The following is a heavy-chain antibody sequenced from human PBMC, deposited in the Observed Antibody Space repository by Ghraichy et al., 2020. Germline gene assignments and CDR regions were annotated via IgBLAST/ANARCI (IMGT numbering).Heavy chain of an antibody. J-gene: IGHJ4*02. D-gene: IGHD3-10*01. CDR3: ATDDYGSGSYLRT. CDR2: IYSGGST. V-gene: IGHV3-53*01. CDR1: GFTVSSNY. Sequence: GGSLRLSCAASGFTVSSNYMSWVRQAPGKGLEWVSVIYSGGSTYYADSVKGRFTISRDNSKNTLYLQMNSLRAEDTAVYYCATDDYGSGSYLRTWGQGTLVTVSS.